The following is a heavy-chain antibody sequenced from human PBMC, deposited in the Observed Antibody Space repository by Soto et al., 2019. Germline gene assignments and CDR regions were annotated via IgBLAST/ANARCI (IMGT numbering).Heavy chain of an antibody. CDR3: ARDKVYYGMDV. CDR2: IYYSGST. Sequence: SETLSLTCIVSGGSISSYYWSWIRQPPGKGLEWIGYIYYSGSTNYNPSLKSRVTISVDTSKNQFSLKLSSVTAADTAVYYCARDKVYYGMDVWGQGTKVTVSS. CDR1: GGSISSYY. J-gene: IGHJ6*02. V-gene: IGHV4-59*01.